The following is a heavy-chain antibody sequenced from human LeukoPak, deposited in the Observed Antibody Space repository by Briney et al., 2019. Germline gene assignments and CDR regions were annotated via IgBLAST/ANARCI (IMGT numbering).Heavy chain of an antibody. CDR2: IYYSGST. V-gene: IGHV4-59*01. Sequence: PSETLSLTCTVSGGSISSYYWSWIRQPPGKGLEWIGYIYYSGSTNYNPSLKSRVTISVDTSKNQFSLKLSSVTAADTAVYYCARDSSPPRYSYGPTGAFDIWGQGTMVTVSS. CDR1: GGSISSYY. J-gene: IGHJ3*02. D-gene: IGHD5-18*01. CDR3: ARDSSPPRYSYGPTGAFDI.